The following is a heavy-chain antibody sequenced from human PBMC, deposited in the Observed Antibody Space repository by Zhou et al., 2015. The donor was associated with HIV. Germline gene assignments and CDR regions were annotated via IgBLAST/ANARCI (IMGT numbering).Heavy chain of an antibody. D-gene: IGHD1-14*01. CDR1: GYIFTGYY. J-gene: IGHJ3*01. V-gene: IGHV1-2*02. Sequence: QVQLVQSGAEVKKPGASVKVSCKASGYIFTGYYMHWVRQAPGQGLEWMGWINPNSGGTNYAQKFQGRVTMTRDTSISTAYMDLSRLRFDDTAVYYCARSSVNHDNAFDLWGQGTKVIVSS. CDR3: ARSSVNHDNAFDL. CDR2: INPNSGGT.